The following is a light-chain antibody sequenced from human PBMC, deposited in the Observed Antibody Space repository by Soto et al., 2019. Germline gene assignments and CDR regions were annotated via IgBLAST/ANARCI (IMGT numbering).Light chain of an antibody. J-gene: IGKJ2*02. CDR3: QQYGISPPCT. V-gene: IGKV3-20*01. CDR2: GAS. CDR1: QSVSSSC. Sequence: EIVLTQSTGTLSLSPGERATLSCRASQSVSSSCLAWYQQKPGQAPRLLIYGASSRATGIPDRFSGSGSGTDFTLTISRLEPEDFAVYYCQQYGISPPCTFGQGTKLEIK.